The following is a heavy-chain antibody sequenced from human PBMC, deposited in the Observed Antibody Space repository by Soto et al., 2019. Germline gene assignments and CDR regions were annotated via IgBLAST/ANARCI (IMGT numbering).Heavy chain of an antibody. CDR2: INASGGNT. Sequence: GASVKVSCKASGYTFTSYAMHWVRQAPGQRLEWMVLINASGGNTNYAQKFQGRVTITRDTSTSTVYMELSSLRSEDTAVYYCARDRGFNPSTPSDYWGQGTLVTVSS. CDR3: ARDRGFNPSTPSDY. CDR1: GYTFTSYA. V-gene: IGHV1-3*01. D-gene: IGHD2-2*01. J-gene: IGHJ4*02.